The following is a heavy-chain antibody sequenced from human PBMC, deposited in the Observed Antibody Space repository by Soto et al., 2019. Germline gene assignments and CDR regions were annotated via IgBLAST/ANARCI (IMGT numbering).Heavy chain of an antibody. Sequence: QLHLVQSGAVVKKPGASVTVSCSASGYPVTAYYMHWVRQAPGRGLEWMGGINPATGAAKYTQTFQGRVTLTRDTSTSTGFRELCGLTSEDTAVFCCARGGGVGVAGSAAFDMWGQGTLVTVSS. V-gene: IGHV1-2*02. CDR3: ARGGGVGVAGSAAFDM. CDR2: INPATGAA. J-gene: IGHJ3*02. CDR1: GYPVTAYY. D-gene: IGHD3-3*01.